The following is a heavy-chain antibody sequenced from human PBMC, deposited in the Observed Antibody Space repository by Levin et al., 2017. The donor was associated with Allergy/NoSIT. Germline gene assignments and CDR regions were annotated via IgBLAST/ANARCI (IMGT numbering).Heavy chain of an antibody. V-gene: IGHV3-30*03. Sequence: PGGSLRLSCAASGFTFSIYGVSWVRQAPGKGLEWVAVISSDGGNRYYADSVKGRFTISRDNSKNTVYLQMNSLRVEDTAVYSCAITTVTSWGFDYWGQGTLVTVSS. CDR3: AITTVTSWGFDY. CDR1: GFTFSIYG. J-gene: IGHJ4*02. CDR2: ISSDGGNR. D-gene: IGHD4-17*01.